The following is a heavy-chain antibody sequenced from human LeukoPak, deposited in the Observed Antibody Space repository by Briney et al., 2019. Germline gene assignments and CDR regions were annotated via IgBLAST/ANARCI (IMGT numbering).Heavy chain of an antibody. Sequence: SETLSLTCTVSGGSISSYYWSWIRQPPGKGLEWIGYIYYSGSTNYNPSLKSRVTISVDTSKNQFSLKLSSVTAADTAVYYCARGSDGSGNSYRNWFDPWGQGTRVTVSS. CDR2: IYYSGST. CDR1: GGSISSYY. J-gene: IGHJ5*02. CDR3: ARGSDGSGNSYRNWFDP. D-gene: IGHD3-10*01. V-gene: IGHV4-59*12.